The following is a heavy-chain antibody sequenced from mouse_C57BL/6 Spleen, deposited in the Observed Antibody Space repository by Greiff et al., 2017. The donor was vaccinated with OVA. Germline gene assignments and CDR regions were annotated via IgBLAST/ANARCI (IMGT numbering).Heavy chain of an antibody. CDR3: ATEGSTMAY. V-gene: IGHV1-55*01. D-gene: IGHD2-1*01. Sequence: QVHVKQPGAELVKPGASVKMSCKASGYTFTSYWITWVKQRPGQGLEWIGDIYPGSGSTNYNEKFKSKATLTVDTSSSTAYMQLSSLTSEDSAVYYCATEGSTMAYWGQGTTLTVSS. CDR1: GYTFTSYW. CDR2: IYPGSGST. J-gene: IGHJ2*01.